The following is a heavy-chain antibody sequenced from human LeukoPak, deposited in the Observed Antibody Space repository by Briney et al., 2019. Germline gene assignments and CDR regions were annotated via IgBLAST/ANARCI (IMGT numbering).Heavy chain of an antibody. CDR2: IYSGGST. J-gene: IGHJ6*02. D-gene: IGHD3-10*01. CDR1: GFTVSSNY. Sequence: GGFLRLSCAASGFTVSSNYMSWVRQAPGKGLEWVSVIYSGGSTYYADSVKGRFTISRHNSKNTLYLQVNSLRAEDTAVYYCARDEGGSGSSYYYGMDVWGQGTTVTVSS. CDR3: ARDEGGSGSSYYYGMDV. V-gene: IGHV3-53*04.